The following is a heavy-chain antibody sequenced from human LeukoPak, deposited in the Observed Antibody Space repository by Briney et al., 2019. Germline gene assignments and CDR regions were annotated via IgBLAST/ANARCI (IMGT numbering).Heavy chain of an antibody. CDR1: GFTFSSYA. CDR3: ARVHSSSEDY. Sequence: QTGGSLRLSCAASGFTFSSYAMSWVRQAPGKGLEWVSAISGSGGSTYYADSVKGRFTISRDNAKNSLYLQMNSLRAEDTAVYYCARVHSSSEDYWGQGTLVTVSS. V-gene: IGHV3-23*01. J-gene: IGHJ4*02. CDR2: ISGSGGST. D-gene: IGHD6-6*01.